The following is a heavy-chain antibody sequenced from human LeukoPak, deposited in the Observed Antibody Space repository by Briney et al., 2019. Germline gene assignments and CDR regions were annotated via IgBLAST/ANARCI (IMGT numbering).Heavy chain of an antibody. J-gene: IGHJ4*02. CDR1: GGTFSSYT. CDR2: IIPILGIA. V-gene: IGHV1-69*02. Sequence: ASVKVSCNASGGTFSSYTISWVRQAPGQGLEWMGRIIPILGIANYAQKFQGRVTITADKSTSTAYMELSSLRSEDTAVYYCAGGGNCSSTSCYRYWGQGTLVTVSS. CDR3: AGGGNCSSTSCYRY. D-gene: IGHD2-2*01.